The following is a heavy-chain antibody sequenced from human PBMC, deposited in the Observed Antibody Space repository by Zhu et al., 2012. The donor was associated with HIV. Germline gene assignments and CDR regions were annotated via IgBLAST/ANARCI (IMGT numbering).Heavy chain of an antibody. Sequence: QVQLQQWGAGLLKPSETLSLTCAVYGGSFSGYYWSWIRQPPGKGLEWIGEINHSGSTNYNPSLKSRVTISVDTSKNQFSLKLSSVTAADTAVYYCASCTVTTLGGERNWFDPWGQGTLVTVSS. CDR2: INHSGST. D-gene: IGHD4-17*01. V-gene: IGHV4-34*01. CDR3: ASCTVTTLGGERNWFDP. J-gene: IGHJ5*02. CDR1: GGSFSGYY.